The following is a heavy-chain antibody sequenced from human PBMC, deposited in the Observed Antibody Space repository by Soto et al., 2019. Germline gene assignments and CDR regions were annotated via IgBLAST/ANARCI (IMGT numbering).Heavy chain of an antibody. V-gene: IGHV1-18*01. J-gene: IGHJ4*02. Sequence: QVQLVQSGAEVKKPGASVNVSCKASGYTFASYAIRWMRQAPGQGLEWMGWISAYNGNTNYAQKLQGRVTMTTDTSTSTAYMELRRMRSDDTAVYYCARDPPPPDYWGQGTLVTVSS. CDR1: GYTFASYA. CDR2: ISAYNGNT. CDR3: ARDPPPPDY.